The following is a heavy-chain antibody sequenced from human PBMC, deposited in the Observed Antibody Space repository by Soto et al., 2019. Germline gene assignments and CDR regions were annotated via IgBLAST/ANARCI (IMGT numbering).Heavy chain of an antibody. J-gene: IGHJ4*02. CDR1: GYTFTSYA. V-gene: IGHV1-3*01. Sequence: GASVKVSCKASGYTFTSYAMHWVRQAPGQRLEWMGWINAGNGNTKYSQKFQGRVTITRDTSASTAYMELGSLRSEDTAVYYCARVRASFYDSSGPLPDYWGQGTLVTVSS. CDR3: ARVRASFYDSSGPLPDY. CDR2: INAGNGNT. D-gene: IGHD3-22*01.